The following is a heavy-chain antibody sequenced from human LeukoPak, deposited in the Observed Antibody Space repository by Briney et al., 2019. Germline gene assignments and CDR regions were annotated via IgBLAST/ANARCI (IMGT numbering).Heavy chain of an antibody. J-gene: IGHJ6*02. CDR2: ISGSGGST. CDR3: AGGITPYYHGMDV. Sequence: TGGSLRLSCAASGFTFSSYAMSRVRQAPGKGLEWVSAISGSGGSTYYADSVKGRFTISRDNSKNTLYLQMDSLRAEDTAVYYCAGGITPYYHGMDVWGQGTTVTVSS. V-gene: IGHV3-23*01. CDR1: GFTFSSYA. D-gene: IGHD1-20*01.